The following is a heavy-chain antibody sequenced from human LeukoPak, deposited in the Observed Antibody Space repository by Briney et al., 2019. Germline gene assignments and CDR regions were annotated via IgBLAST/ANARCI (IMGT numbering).Heavy chain of an antibody. CDR3: ARDAPDGYGGNSYAFDI. D-gene: IGHD4-17*01. Sequence: GGSLRLPCAASGFTFSSYSMNWVRQAPGKGLEWVSSISSSSSYIYYADSVKGRFTISRDNAKNSLYLQMNSLRAEDTAVYYCARDAPDGYGGNSYAFDIWGQGTMVTVSS. J-gene: IGHJ3*02. CDR2: ISSSSSYI. CDR1: GFTFSSYS. V-gene: IGHV3-21*01.